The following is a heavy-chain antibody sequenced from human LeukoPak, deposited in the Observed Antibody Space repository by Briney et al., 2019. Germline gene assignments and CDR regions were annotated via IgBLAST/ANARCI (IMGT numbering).Heavy chain of an antibody. V-gene: IGHV3-53*01. J-gene: IGHJ3*02. CDR2: IYSGGST. Sequence: PGRSLRLSCAASGFTVSSNYMSWVRQAPGKGLEWVSVIYSGGSTYYADSVKGRFTISRDNSKNTLYLQMNSLRAEDTAVYYCARKRYDILTGGGAFDIWGQGTMVTVSS. CDR1: GFTVSSNY. D-gene: IGHD3-9*01. CDR3: ARKRYDILTGGGAFDI.